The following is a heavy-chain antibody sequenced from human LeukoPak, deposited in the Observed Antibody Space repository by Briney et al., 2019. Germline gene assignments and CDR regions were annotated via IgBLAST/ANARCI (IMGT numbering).Heavy chain of an antibody. D-gene: IGHD3-10*01. Sequence: GGSLRLSCAASGFTFSSYSMNWVRQAPGKGLEWVSYISSSSSTIYYADSVKGRFTISRDNAKNSLYLQMNSLGAEDTAVYYCARGNLWFGESYPDYWGQGTLVTVSS. CDR3: ARGNLWFGESYPDY. CDR2: ISSSSSTI. CDR1: GFTFSSYS. J-gene: IGHJ4*02. V-gene: IGHV3-48*01.